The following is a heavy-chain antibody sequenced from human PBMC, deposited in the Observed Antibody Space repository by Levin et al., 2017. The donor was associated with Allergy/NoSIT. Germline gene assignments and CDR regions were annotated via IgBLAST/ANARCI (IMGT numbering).Heavy chain of an antibody. J-gene: IGHJ4*02. CDR1: GFTFSSYA. V-gene: IGHV3-30*04. D-gene: IGHD1-14*01. CDR3: ARGLAGLGPFDY. CDR2: ISYDGSNK. Sequence: GESLKISCAASGFTFSSYAMHWVRQAPGKGLEWVAVISYDGSNKYYADSVKGRFTISRDNSKNTLYLQMNSLRAEDTAVYYCARGLAGLGPFDYWGQGTLVTVSS.